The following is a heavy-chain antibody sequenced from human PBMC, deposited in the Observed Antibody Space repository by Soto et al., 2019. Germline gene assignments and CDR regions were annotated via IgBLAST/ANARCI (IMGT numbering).Heavy chain of an antibody. D-gene: IGHD3-10*01. Sequence: GGSLRLSCATSGFTFSNYAMSWVRQAPGKGLEWVSAISGRGSSTYYADSVKGRFTISRDNAKNSLYLQMNSLRAEDTAVYYCARDPPYGSGTSQNYGMDVWGQGTTVTVS. CDR2: ISGRGSST. CDR3: ARDPPYGSGTSQNYGMDV. CDR1: GFTFSNYA. V-gene: IGHV3-23*01. J-gene: IGHJ6*02.